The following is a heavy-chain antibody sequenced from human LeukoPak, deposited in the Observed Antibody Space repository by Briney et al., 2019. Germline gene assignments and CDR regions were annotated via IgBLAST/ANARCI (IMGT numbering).Heavy chain of an antibody. CDR3: ASNLLGHYYDSSGKYYFDY. CDR1: GYTFTSYY. V-gene: IGHV1-46*01. Sequence: KXSCXASGYTFTSYYMHWVRQAPGQGLEWMGIINPSGGSTSYAQKFQGRVTMTRDTSTSTVYMELSSLRSEDTAVYYCASNLLGHYYDSSGKYYFDYWGQGTLVTVSS. CDR2: INPSGGST. J-gene: IGHJ4*02. D-gene: IGHD3-22*01.